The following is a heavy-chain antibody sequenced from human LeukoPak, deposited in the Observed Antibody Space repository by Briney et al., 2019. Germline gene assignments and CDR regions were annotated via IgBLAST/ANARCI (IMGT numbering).Heavy chain of an antibody. CDR1: GFTFNSYG. V-gene: IGHV3-33*01. CDR2: ISYDGSNK. CDR3: ARESDYFYALDV. J-gene: IGHJ6*02. Sequence: GGSLRLSCDASGFTFNSYGMHWVRQTPGKGLEWVAVISYDGSNKYYRDSVKGRLTISRDNSKNTLYLQMNSPRVDDTAVYYCARESDYFYALDVWGQGTTVTVSS.